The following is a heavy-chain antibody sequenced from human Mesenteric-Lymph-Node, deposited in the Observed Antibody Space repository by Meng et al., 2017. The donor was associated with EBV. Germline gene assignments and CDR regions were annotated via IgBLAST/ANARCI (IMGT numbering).Heavy chain of an antibody. CDR1: GGDISSSSW. CDR2: IYHSSGTT. Sequence: QVQLQESGPGLVQPSVTLSLTCSVAGGDISSSSWWSWVRQPPGKGLEWLGEIYHSSGTTNYNPSLKSRVNISLDKSKNQLSLNLSSVSAADTAVYYCARLPPTTGYGTARSYWGQGTLVTVSS. J-gene: IGHJ4*02. D-gene: IGHD6-13*01. CDR3: ARLPPTTGYGTARSY. V-gene: IGHV4-4*02.